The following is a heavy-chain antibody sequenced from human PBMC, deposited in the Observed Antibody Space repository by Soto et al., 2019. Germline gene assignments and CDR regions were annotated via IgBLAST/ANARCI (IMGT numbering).Heavy chain of an antibody. D-gene: IGHD3-22*01. CDR2: ISYDGSNK. J-gene: IGHJ3*02. Sequence: GGSLRLSCAASGFTFSSYAIHWVRQAPGKGLEWVAVISYDGSNKYYADSVKGRFTISRDNSKNTLYLQMNSLRAEDTAVYYCARVRSSGYYRTGAFDIWGQGTMVTVSS. CDR3: ARVRSSGYYRTGAFDI. V-gene: IGHV3-30-3*01. CDR1: GFTFSSYA.